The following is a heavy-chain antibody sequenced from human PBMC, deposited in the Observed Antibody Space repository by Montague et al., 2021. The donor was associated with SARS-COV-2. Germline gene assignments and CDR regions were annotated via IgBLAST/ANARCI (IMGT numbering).Heavy chain of an antibody. J-gene: IGHJ4*02. CDR2: INHSGST. Sequence: SETLSLTCAVYGGSFSGYYWSWIRQPPGKGLEWIGEINHSGSTNYNPSLKSRVTISVDTSKNQLSLKLSSVTAADTAVYYCATLPSSITIFGVVQGYYFDDWGQGTLVIVSS. D-gene: IGHD3-3*01. CDR3: ATLPSSITIFGVVQGYYFDD. V-gene: IGHV4-34*01. CDR1: GGSFSGYY.